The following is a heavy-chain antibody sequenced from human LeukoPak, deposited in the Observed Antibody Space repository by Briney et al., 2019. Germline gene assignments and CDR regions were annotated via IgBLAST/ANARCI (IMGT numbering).Heavy chain of an antibody. CDR3: ARVVTMVRGVNWFDP. CDR1: GGSFSGYY. Sequence: PSETLSLTCAVYGGSFSGYYWSWIRQPPGKGLEWIGEINHSGSTNYNPSLKSRVTISVDMSKNQFSLKLSSVTAADTAVYYRARVVTMVRGVNWFDPWGQGTLVTVSS. V-gene: IGHV4-34*01. D-gene: IGHD3-10*01. J-gene: IGHJ5*02. CDR2: INHSGST.